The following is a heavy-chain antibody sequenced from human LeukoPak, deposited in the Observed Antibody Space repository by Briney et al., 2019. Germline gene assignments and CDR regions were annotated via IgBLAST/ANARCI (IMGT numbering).Heavy chain of an antibody. V-gene: IGHV3-23*01. Sequence: GRSLRLSCAASGFTFNSYAMSWVRQARGRGREWVSTLSGSGYSTYHAASVQGRFTISRDNSENTLHLQMNSLRVEDTAVYYCARSNIVEGTYWFDPWGQGTLVTVSS. CDR1: GFTFNSYA. J-gene: IGHJ5*02. D-gene: IGHD5-12*01. CDR3: ARSNIVEGTYWFDP. CDR2: LSGSGYST.